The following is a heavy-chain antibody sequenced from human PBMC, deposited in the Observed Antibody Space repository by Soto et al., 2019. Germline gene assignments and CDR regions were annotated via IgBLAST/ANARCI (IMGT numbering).Heavy chain of an antibody. V-gene: IGHV3-53*01. CDR2: TYSGGST. Sequence: PGGSLRLSCAASGFTVSSNYMSWVRQAPGKGLEWVSVTYSGGSTYYADSVKGRFTISRDNSKNSLYLQMNSLRAEDTAVYYCARGAYSSGWTPEPYWGQGTLVTVSS. CDR3: ARGAYSSGWTPEPY. D-gene: IGHD6-19*01. CDR1: GFTVSSNY. J-gene: IGHJ4*02.